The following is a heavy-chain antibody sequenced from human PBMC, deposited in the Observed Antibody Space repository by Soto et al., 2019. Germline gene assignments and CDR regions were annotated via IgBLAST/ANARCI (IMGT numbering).Heavy chain of an antibody. D-gene: IGHD3-3*01. Sequence: SETLSLTCTVPCGSIRSYYWSWIRQPPGKGLEWIGYIYYIGSTNYNPSLKSRVTISVDTSKNQFSLKLSSVTAADTAVYYCARETSILRFLEWSTLGMDVWGEGITVTVYS. J-gene: IGHJ6*04. CDR3: ARETSILRFLEWSTLGMDV. CDR1: CGSIRSYY. V-gene: IGHV4-59*01. CDR2: IYYIGST.